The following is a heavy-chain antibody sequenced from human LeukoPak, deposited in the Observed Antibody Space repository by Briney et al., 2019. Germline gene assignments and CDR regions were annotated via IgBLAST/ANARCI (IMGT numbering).Heavy chain of an antibody. D-gene: IGHD3-22*01. CDR2: IDHRGST. V-gene: IGHV4-34*01. CDR3: ARVNSGTVLITDYHYYYMDI. J-gene: IGHJ6*03. CDR1: GGSFSGYY. Sequence: SETLSLTCAVYGGSFSGYYWSWIRQPPGKGLESIGNIDHRGSTKSNPSLKSRVTISLDTSKNQFSLKLSSVTAADTAVYYCARVNSGTVLITDYHYYYMDIWAEGPRSPS.